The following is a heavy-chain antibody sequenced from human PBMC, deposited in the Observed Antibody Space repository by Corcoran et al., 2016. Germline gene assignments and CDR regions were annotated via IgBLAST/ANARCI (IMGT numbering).Heavy chain of an antibody. Sequence: QLQLQESGPGLVKPSETLSLTCSVSGGSISSNIYYWGWIRQPPGKGLEWIGSIYYSGITYYNPSLKSRVTISVDTSKNQFSLRLSSVTAADTAVYYCARAAAYYDILTGYYQNYLDYWGQGTLVTVSS. V-gene: IGHV4-39*07. J-gene: IGHJ4*02. CDR3: ARAAAYYDILTGYYQNYLDY. D-gene: IGHD3-9*01. CDR1: GGSISSNIYY. CDR2: IYYSGIT.